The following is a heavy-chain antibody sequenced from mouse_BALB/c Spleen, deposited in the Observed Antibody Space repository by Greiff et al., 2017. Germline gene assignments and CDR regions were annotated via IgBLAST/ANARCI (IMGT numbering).Heavy chain of an antibody. V-gene: IGHV5-6*02. CDR1: GFTFSSYG. Sequence: MLVESGGDLVKPGGSLKLSCAASGFTFSSYGMSWVRQTPDKRLEWVATISSGGSYTYYPDSVKGRFTISRDNAKNTLYLQMSSLKSEDTAMYYCARVTTVVANWYFDVWGAGTTVTVSS. CDR3: ARVTTVVANWYFDV. D-gene: IGHD1-1*01. CDR2: ISSGGSYT. J-gene: IGHJ1*01.